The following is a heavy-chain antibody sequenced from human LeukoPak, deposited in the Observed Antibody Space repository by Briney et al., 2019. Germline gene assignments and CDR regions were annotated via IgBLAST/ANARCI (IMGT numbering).Heavy chain of an antibody. J-gene: IGHJ4*02. Sequence: GGSLRLSCAASGFTVSSNYMSWVRQAPGKGLEWVSVIYSGGSTYYADSVKGRFTISRDNSKNTLYLQMNNLRAEDTAVYYCARARKYSGWDVYYFDYWGQGTLVTVSS. CDR1: GFTVSSNY. CDR3: ARARKYSGWDVYYFDY. CDR2: IYSGGST. V-gene: IGHV3-53*01. D-gene: IGHD6-19*01.